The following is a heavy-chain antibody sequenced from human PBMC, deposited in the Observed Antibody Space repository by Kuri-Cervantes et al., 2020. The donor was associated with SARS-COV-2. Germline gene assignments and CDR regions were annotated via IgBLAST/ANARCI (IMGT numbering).Heavy chain of an antibody. CDR2: ISYDGSNK. J-gene: IGHJ4*02. Sequence: RGSLRLSCAASGFTFSSYSMNWVRQAPGKGLEWVAVISYDGSNKYYADSVKGRFTISRDNSRNTLYLQMNSLRAEDTAVYYCAKDQGDSYGISYFDYWGQGTLVTVSS. V-gene: IGHV3-30*18. D-gene: IGHD5-18*01. CDR1: GFTFSSYS. CDR3: AKDQGDSYGISYFDY.